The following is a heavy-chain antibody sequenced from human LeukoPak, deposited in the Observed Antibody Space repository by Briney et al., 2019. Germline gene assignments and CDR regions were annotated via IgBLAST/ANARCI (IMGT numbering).Heavy chain of an antibody. CDR2: ISAYNGNT. Sequence: ASVKVSCKASGYTFTSYGISWVRQAPGQGLEWMGWISAYNGNTNYAQKLQGRVTMTTDTSTSTAYMELRSLRSEGTAVYYCARDPDYYEADRYFDYWGQGTLVTVSS. V-gene: IGHV1-18*01. D-gene: IGHD3-22*01. CDR3: ARDPDYYEADRYFDY. J-gene: IGHJ4*02. CDR1: GYTFTSYG.